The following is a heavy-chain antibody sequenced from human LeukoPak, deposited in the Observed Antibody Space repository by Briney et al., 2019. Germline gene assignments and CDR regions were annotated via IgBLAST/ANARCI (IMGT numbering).Heavy chain of an antibody. CDR2: ISTSSSSK. V-gene: IGHV3-21*01. CDR3: ARWDDLFLIDF. J-gene: IGHJ4*02. CDR1: GFTFSSYA. Sequence: GGSLRLSCAASGFTFSSYAMSWVRQAPGKGLEWVSSISTSSSSKYYADSVKGRFTVSRDNAKNSLDLQMNSLRAEDTAVYYCARWDDLFLIDFWGQGTLVTVSS. D-gene: IGHD3-9*01.